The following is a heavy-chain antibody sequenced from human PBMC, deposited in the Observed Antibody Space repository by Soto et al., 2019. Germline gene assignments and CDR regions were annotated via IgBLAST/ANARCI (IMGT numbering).Heavy chain of an antibody. V-gene: IGHV1-18*01. J-gene: IGHJ3*01. D-gene: IGHD6-13*01. CDR1: GYTFNKYG. CDR3: ARGRGVVIPAGTPDAFDV. Sequence: ASVKVSCEASGYTFNKYGFNWVRQAPGQGLEWMGRISAFNDYTNLAQKFQGRITLTTDASTNTAYMELQILRSDDTAMYYCARGRGVVIPAGTPDAFDVWGQGSMMTF. CDR2: ISAFNDYT.